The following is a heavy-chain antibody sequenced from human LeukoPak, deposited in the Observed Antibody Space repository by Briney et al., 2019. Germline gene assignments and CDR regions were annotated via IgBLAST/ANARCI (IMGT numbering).Heavy chain of an antibody. CDR3: AKGPSSGWYDY. CDR1: GFTFSSYS. D-gene: IGHD6-19*01. V-gene: IGHV3-21*01. CDR2: ISSSSSYI. Sequence: PGGSLRLSCAASGFTFSSYSMNWVRQAPGKGLEWVSSISSSSSYIYYADSVKGRFTISRDNAKNSLYLQMNSLRAEDTAVYYCAKGPSSGWYDYWGQGTLVTVSS. J-gene: IGHJ4*02.